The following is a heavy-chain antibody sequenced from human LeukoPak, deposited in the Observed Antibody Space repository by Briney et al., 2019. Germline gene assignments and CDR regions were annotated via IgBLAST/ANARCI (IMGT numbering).Heavy chain of an antibody. J-gene: IGHJ4*02. V-gene: IGHV3-48*04. CDR1: GFTFSNYW. D-gene: IGHD1-1*01. Sequence: GGSLRLSCAASGFTFSNYWMHWVRQAPGKGPEWISYISVGSDATYYADAVRGRFTISRDTAKNSLILQMNSLRAGDTALYFCARLSGTGYFDLWGQGTLVTVSP. CDR2: ISVGSDAT. CDR3: ARLSGTGYFDL.